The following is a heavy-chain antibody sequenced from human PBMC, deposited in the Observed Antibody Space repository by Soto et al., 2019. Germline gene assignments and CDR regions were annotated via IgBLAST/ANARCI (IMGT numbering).Heavy chain of an antibody. CDR2: IHGDGANA. CDR1: GLTFSSNA. Sequence: LRLSCAASGLTFSSNAMIWVRQAPGKGLEWVSSIHGDGANANYADSVKGRFTISRDNSKSTLYLQMNSLRAEDTAVYYCAKLINSDSDYWGQGTLVTVSS. V-gene: IGHV3-23*01. D-gene: IGHD4-4*01. CDR3: AKLINSDSDY. J-gene: IGHJ4*02.